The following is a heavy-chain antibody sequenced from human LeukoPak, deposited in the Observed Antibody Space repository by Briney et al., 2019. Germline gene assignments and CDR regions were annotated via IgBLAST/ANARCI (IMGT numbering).Heavy chain of an antibody. CDR3: AREAGDGSGSYDY. CDR2: INPNSGGT. CDR1: GFTFTDYY. D-gene: IGHD3-10*01. V-gene: IGHV1-2*06. Sequence: GASVKVSCKASGFTFTDYYMHWVRQAPGQGLEWMGRINPNSGGTNFAQKFQGRVTMTRDTSISTAYMELSRLTSDDTAVYNCAREAGDGSGSYDYWGQGTLVPSPQ. J-gene: IGHJ4*02.